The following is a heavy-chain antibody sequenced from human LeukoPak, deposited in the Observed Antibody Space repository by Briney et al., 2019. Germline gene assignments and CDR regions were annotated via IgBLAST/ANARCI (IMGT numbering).Heavy chain of an antibody. D-gene: IGHD5-12*01. CDR1: GGSTNTYC. CDR3: ARDRSGYSDYYFDY. CDR2: IYPSGST. Sequence: SETLSLTCTVSGGSTNTYCWSWIRQPAEKGVEWIGRIYPSGSTYYNPPLKSRVTISIDKSKNQFSLRLTSVTAADTAVYYCARDRSGYSDYYFDYWGQGSLVTVSS. V-gene: IGHV4-4*07. J-gene: IGHJ4*02.